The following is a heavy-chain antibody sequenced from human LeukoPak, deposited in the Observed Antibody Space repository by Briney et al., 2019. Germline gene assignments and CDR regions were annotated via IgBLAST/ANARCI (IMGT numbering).Heavy chain of an antibody. D-gene: IGHD3-22*01. CDR1: GYTFTSYG. V-gene: IGHV1-18*01. Sequence: GASVKVSCKASGYTFTSYGISWVRQAPGQGLEWMGWVSAYNGNTNYAQKLQGRVTMTTDTSTSTAYMELRSLRSDDTAVYYCTTTTYYYDNGAFDIWGQGTMVTVSS. CDR2: VSAYNGNT. J-gene: IGHJ3*02. CDR3: TTTTYYYDNGAFDI.